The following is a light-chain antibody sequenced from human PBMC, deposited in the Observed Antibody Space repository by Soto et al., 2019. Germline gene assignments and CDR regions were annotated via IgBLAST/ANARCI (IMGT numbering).Light chain of an antibody. CDR1: QGISRS. J-gene: IGKJ5*01. CDR3: QQADTFPIT. V-gene: IGKV1D-12*01. Sequence: DIQMTQSPSSVSASVGDRGTISCQASQGISRSLAWYQQKPGKAPKXLIYAASSLQSGVPSRFSGSGFGTDCTLTISSLQPEDAAIYYCQQADTFPITLRQGTRLEIK. CDR2: AAS.